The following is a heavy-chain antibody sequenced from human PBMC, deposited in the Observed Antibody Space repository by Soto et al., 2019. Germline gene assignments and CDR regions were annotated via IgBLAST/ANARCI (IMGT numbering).Heavy chain of an antibody. V-gene: IGHV5-51*01. J-gene: IGHJ4*02. CDR3: ATRANSHAYFHF. Sequence: HGESLKISCKGSGYTFTSYWIGWVRQTPGKGLEWMGLIYPGDSDTRYSPSFQGQVTISANKSASTAYLQWSSLKASDTALYYCATRANSHAYFHFWGQGTLVTVSS. CDR1: GYTFTSYW. D-gene: IGHD1-26*01. CDR2: IYPGDSDT.